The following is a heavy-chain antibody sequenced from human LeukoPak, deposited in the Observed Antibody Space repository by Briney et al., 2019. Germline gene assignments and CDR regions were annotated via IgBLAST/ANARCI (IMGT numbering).Heavy chain of an antibody. CDR2: INTDGSST. V-gene: IGHV3-74*01. Sequence: GGSLRLSCAASGFTFSSYWMHWVRQAPGKGLVWVSRINTDGSSTSYADSVKGRFTISRDNAKNTLYLQMNSLRAEDTAVYYCAKGGDGYNYGSYFDYWGQGTLVTVSS. D-gene: IGHD5-24*01. CDR3: AKGGDGYNYGSYFDY. CDR1: GFTFSSYW. J-gene: IGHJ4*02.